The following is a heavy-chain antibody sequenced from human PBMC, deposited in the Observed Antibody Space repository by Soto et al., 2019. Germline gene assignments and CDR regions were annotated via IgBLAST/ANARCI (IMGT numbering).Heavy chain of an antibody. D-gene: IGHD5-12*01. CDR3: AKNIGGFSGYANFDY. CDR2: ITDGGFNT. V-gene: IGHV3-23*01. J-gene: IGHJ4*02. CDR1: GFTFSNDD. Sequence: EVQLLESGGDLVQPGGSLRLSCVASGFTFSNDDLSWVRQASGKGLEWVSAITDGGFNTYYADSVKGRFTISRDNSKNTLYLQMNSLRAEDTAVYYCAKNIGGFSGYANFDYWGQGTLVTVSS.